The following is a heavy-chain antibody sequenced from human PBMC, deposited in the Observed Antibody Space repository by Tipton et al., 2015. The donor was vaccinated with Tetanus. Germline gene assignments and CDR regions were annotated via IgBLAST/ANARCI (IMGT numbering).Heavy chain of an antibody. CDR3: AKDGGYSSGWYVGY. J-gene: IGHJ4*02. D-gene: IGHD6-19*01. Sequence: GSLRLSCAASGFTFNTYAMSWVRQAPGKGLEWVSVIYSGDSRTYYADSVKGRFTISRDNSKNTLYLQMNSLRADDTAVYYCAKDGGYSSGWYVGYWGQGTLVTVSS. V-gene: IGHV3-23*03. CDR2: IYSGDSRT. CDR1: GFTFNTYA.